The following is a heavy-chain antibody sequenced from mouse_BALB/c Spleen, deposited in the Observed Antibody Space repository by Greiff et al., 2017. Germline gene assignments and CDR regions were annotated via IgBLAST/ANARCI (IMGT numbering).Heavy chain of an antibody. CDR3: ARAYYGSSSYYYAMDY. V-gene: IGHV5-4*02. Sequence: EVKVVESGGGLVKPGGSLKLSCAASGFTFSDYYMYWVRQTPEKRLEWVATISDGGSYTYYPDSVKGRFTISRDNAKNNLYLQMSSLKSEDTAMYYCARAYYGSSSYYYAMDYWGQGTSVTVSS. J-gene: IGHJ4*01. CDR1: GFTFSDYY. CDR2: ISDGGSYT. D-gene: IGHD1-1*01.